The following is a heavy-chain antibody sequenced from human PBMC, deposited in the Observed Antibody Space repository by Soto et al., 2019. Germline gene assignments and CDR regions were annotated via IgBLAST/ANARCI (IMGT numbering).Heavy chain of an antibody. J-gene: IGHJ4*02. CDR3: ARYRREAVAGYTLDN. V-gene: IGHV4-59*01. CDR2: VYNSGST. CDR1: GGSISRNY. D-gene: IGHD6-13*01. Sequence: SETLSLTCTVSGGSISRNYWTWIRQPPGKGLEWIGYVYNSGSTNYNPSLKRRVTISEXXXXXXFXLXVXXMTAAXTAVYYCARYRREAVAGYTLDNWGQGILVAVS.